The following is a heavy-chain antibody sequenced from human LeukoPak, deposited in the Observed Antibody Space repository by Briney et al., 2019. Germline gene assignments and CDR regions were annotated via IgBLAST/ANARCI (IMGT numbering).Heavy chain of an antibody. CDR1: GGSISSSSYY. D-gene: IGHD3-10*01. V-gene: IGHV4-39*01. Sequence: SETLSLTCTVSGGSISSSSYYWGWIRQPPGKGLEWIGSIYYSGSTYYNPSLKSRVTISVDTSKNQFSLKLSSVTAADTAVYYCAGRILYYYGSGYYGLDVWGQGTTVTVSS. J-gene: IGHJ6*02. CDR3: AGRILYYYGSGYYGLDV. CDR2: IYYSGST.